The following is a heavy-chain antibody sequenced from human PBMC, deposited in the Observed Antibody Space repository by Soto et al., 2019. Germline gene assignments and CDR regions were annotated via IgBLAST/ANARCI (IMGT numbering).Heavy chain of an antibody. Sequence: PWGSLRLSCAASGFTFSSYSMNWVRQAPGKGLECIGSIYYSGSTYYKPSLRGRVTISVDTSKNQFSLKLSSVTAADTAVYYCARLRFLTREWFDPWGQGILVTVSS. CDR2: IYYSGST. V-gene: IGHV4-39*01. D-gene: IGHD3-3*01. CDR1: GFTFSSYSMN. CDR3: ARLRFLTREWFDP. J-gene: IGHJ5*02.